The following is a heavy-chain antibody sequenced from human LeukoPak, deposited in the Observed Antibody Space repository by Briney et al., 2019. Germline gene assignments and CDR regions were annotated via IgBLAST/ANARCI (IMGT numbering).Heavy chain of an antibody. CDR1: GFTFSSYG. V-gene: IGHV3-30*02. Sequence: PGGSLRLSCAASGFTFSSYGMHWVRQAPGKGLEWVAFIRYDGSNKYYADSVKGRFTIFRDNAKNTLYLQMNSLRAEDTAVYYCAKHRYCSSTSCYRVMDVWGEGTTVTVSS. CDR2: IRYDGSNK. CDR3: AKHRYCSSTSCYRVMDV. D-gene: IGHD2-2*02. J-gene: IGHJ6*04.